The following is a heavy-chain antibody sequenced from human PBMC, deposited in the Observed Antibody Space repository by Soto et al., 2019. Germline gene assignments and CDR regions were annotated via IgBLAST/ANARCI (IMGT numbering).Heavy chain of an antibody. CDR2: ISWNSNII. CDR1: GFTFDDYA. D-gene: IGHD2-15*01. V-gene: IGHV3-9*01. J-gene: IGHJ4*02. Sequence: EVQLVESGGGLVQPGRSLRLSCAASGFTFDDYAMHWVRRVPGKGLEWVSSISWNSNIIGYADSVKGRFTISRDNAKKSLYLQMNSLRHEDTALYYCAKGGPDGFCSGGRCYFDYWGQGTLVTVSS. CDR3: AKGGPDGFCSGGRCYFDY.